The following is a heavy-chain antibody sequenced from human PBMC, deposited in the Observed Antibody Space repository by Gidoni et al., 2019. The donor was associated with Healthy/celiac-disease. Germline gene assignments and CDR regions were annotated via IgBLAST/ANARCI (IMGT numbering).Heavy chain of an antibody. CDR3: AKDCHYDSSGYISPDAFDI. D-gene: IGHD3-22*01. CDR1: GFTSSSYA. J-gene: IGHJ3*02. V-gene: IGHV3-23*01. CDR2: ISGSGGST. Sequence: EVQLLESGGGLVQPGGSLRLSCAASGFTSSSYAMSWVRQAPGKGLEWVSAISGSGGSTYYADSVKGRFTISRDNSKNTLYLQMNSLRAEDTAVYYCAKDCHYDSSGYISPDAFDIWGQGTMVTVSS.